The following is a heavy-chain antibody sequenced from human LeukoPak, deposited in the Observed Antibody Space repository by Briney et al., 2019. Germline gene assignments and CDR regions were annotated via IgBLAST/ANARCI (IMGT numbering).Heavy chain of an antibody. CDR1: GFTVSNTY. Sequence: QPGGSLRLSCAASGFTVSNTYMSWVRQAPGKGLEWVSLIYISGSTYYADSVKGRFTISRDNSKNTLYLQMNSLRPEDTAVYYCARGDDYAESWGQGTLVTVSS. J-gene: IGHJ4*02. CDR3: ARGDDYAES. CDR2: IYISGST. D-gene: IGHD3-16*01. V-gene: IGHV3-53*01.